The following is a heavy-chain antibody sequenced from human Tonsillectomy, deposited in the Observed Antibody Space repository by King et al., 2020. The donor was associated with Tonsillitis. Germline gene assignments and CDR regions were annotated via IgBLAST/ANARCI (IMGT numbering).Heavy chain of an antibody. Sequence: VQLVESGGGLVQPGGSLRLSCAASGFTFSNYGMSWVRQAPGKGLEWVSTIDDSGRTTYYADSVKGRFTISRDNSKNTLHLQMNSLRIEDTAVYYCAKGSGNYYFDYWGQGTVVTVSS. J-gene: IGHJ4*02. V-gene: IGHV3-23*04. CDR1: GFTFSNYG. CDR3: AKGSGNYYFDY. CDR2: IDDSGRTT. D-gene: IGHD2-15*01.